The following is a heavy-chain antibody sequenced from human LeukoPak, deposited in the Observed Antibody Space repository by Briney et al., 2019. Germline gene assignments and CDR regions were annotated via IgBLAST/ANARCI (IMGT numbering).Heavy chain of an antibody. CDR1: GDSVSTNSGA. Sequence: SQTLSLTCAIFGDSVSTNSGAWNWIRQSPSRGLEWLGRTYYRSKWYNDYAVSVKSRIIINPDTSKNQFSLQLNSVTPEDTAVYYCARVVAGPLDYWGQGILVTVSS. D-gene: IGHD6-19*01. J-gene: IGHJ4*02. CDR2: TYYRSKWYN. V-gene: IGHV6-1*01. CDR3: ARVVAGPLDY.